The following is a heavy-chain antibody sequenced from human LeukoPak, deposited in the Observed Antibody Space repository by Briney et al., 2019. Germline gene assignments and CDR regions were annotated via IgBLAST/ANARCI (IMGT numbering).Heavy chain of an antibody. CDR1: GFTVSSNY. CDR3: VRLENIVGARYFDY. J-gene: IGHJ4*02. CDR2: IYSGGST. V-gene: IGHV3-53*01. D-gene: IGHD1-26*01. Sequence: PGGSLRLSCAASGFTVSSNYMSWVRQAPGKGLEWVSVIYSGGSTYYADSVKSRFTISRDNSKNTLYLQMNSLRAEDTAVYYCVRLENIVGARYFDYWGQGTLVSVSS.